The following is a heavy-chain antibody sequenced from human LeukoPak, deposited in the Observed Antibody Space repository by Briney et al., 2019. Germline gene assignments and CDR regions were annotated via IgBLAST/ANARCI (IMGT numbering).Heavy chain of an antibody. CDR2: ISSSSSYI. D-gene: IGHD3-22*01. CDR1: GFTFSSYS. V-gene: IGHV3-21*01. CDR3: ARVPSYYYDSSGYWGFDY. Sequence: GGSLRLSCAASGFTFSSYSMNWVRQAPGKGLEWVSSISSSSSYIYYADSVKGRFTISRDNAKNSLYLQMNSLRAEDTAVYYCARVPSYYYDSSGYWGFDYWGQGTLVTVAS. J-gene: IGHJ4*02.